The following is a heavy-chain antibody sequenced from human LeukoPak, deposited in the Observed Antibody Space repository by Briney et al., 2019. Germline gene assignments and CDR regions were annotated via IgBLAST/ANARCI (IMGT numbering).Heavy chain of an antibody. CDR3: ARESLWFGELGVNSYYYYGMDV. CDR2: IYTSGST. J-gene: IGHJ6*02. CDR1: GGSISSYY. Sequence: SETLSLTCTVSGGSISSYYWSWIRQPAGKGLEWIGRIYTSGSTNYNPSLKSRVTMSVDTSKNQFSLKLSSVTAADTAVYYCARESLWFGELGVNSYYYYGMDVWGQGTTVTVSS. V-gene: IGHV4-4*07. D-gene: IGHD3-10*01.